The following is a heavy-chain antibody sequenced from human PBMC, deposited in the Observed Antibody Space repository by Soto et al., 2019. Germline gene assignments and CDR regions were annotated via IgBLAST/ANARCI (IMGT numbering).Heavy chain of an antibody. CDR1: GGSISGSSYY. CDR3: ASFSGATYGDYGGGINY. CDR2: VHYSGST. Sequence: PSETLSLTCTVSGGSISGSSYYWGWIRQPPGKGLECIGSVHYSGSTDYNPSLKSRVSISVDTSKNQFSLKLTSVTAADTAVYFCASFSGATYGDYGGGINYWGQGTLVTVSS. J-gene: IGHJ4*02. D-gene: IGHD4-17*01. V-gene: IGHV4-39*01.